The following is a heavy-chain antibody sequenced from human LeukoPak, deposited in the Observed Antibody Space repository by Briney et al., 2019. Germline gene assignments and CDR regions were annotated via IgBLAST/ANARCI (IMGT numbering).Heavy chain of an antibody. CDR2: IIPILGIA. Sequence: ASVKVSCKASGGTFGSYAISWVRQAPGQGLEWMGRIIPILGIANYAQKFQGRVTITADKSTSTAYMELSSLRSEDTAVYYCARVWYDFWSGAPYGMDVWGQGTTVTVSS. D-gene: IGHD3-3*01. CDR1: GGTFGSYA. V-gene: IGHV1-69*04. J-gene: IGHJ6*02. CDR3: ARVWYDFWSGAPYGMDV.